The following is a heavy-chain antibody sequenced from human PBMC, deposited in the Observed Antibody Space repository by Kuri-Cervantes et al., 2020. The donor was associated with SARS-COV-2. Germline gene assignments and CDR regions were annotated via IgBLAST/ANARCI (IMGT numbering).Heavy chain of an antibody. CDR1: GFTFSSYA. CDR3: ARPQGYCSGGSCPDAFDI. D-gene: IGHD2-15*01. J-gene: IGHJ3*02. CDR2: ISYDGSNK. Sequence: LSLTCAASGFTFSSYAMHWVRQAPGKGLEWVAVISYDGSNKYYADSVKGRFTIPRDNSKNTLYLQMNSLRAEDTAVYYCARPQGYCSGGSCPDAFDIWGQGTMVTVSS. V-gene: IGHV3-30-3*01.